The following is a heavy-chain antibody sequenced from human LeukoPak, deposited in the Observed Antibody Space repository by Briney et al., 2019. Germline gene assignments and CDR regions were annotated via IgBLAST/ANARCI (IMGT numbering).Heavy chain of an antibody. CDR1: GITLSNYD. J-gene: IGHJ4*02. CDR2: ISGSGGGT. D-gene: IGHD3-22*01. Sequence: GGSLRLSCAVSGITLSNYDMSWVRQAPGKGLEWVAGISGSGGGTNYADSVKGRFTISRDNPKNTLYLQMNGLRAEDTAVYFCAKRGVVIRVILVGFHKEAYYFDSWGQGALVTVSS. V-gene: IGHV3-23*01. CDR3: AKRGVVIRVILVGFHKEAYYFDS.